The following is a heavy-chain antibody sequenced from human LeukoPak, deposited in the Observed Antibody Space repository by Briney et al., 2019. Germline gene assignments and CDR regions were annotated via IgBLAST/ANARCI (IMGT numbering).Heavy chain of an antibody. CDR1: GYTFTSYG. D-gene: IGHD1-26*01. Sequence: ASVKVSCKASGYTFTSYGISWVRQAPGQGLEWMGWISTYNGNTNYAQNLQGRVTMTTDTATSTAYMELRSLRSDDTAVYYCARVGVGATPPYYFDDWGQGTLVTVSS. CDR2: ISTYNGNT. CDR3: ARVGVGATPPYYFDD. J-gene: IGHJ4*02. V-gene: IGHV1-18*01.